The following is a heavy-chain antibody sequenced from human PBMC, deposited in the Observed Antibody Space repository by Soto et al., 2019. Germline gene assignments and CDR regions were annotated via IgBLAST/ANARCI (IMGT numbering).Heavy chain of an antibody. CDR1: GYSFTSYW. CDR3: ARHTAYYYDSNRGMDV. V-gene: IGHV5-51*01. CDR2: IYPGDSDT. D-gene: IGHD3-22*01. J-gene: IGHJ6*02. Sequence: GESLKISCKGSGYSFTSYWIGWVRQMPGKGLEWMGIIYPGDSDTRYSPSFQGQVTISADKSISTAYLQWSSLKASDTAMYYCARHTAYYYDSNRGMDVWGQGTTVTVSS.